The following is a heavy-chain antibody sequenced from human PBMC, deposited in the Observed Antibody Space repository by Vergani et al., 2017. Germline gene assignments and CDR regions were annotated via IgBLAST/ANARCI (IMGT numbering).Heavy chain of an antibody. CDR1: GYTFTSYA. V-gene: IGHV1-3*04. J-gene: IGHJ4*02. D-gene: IGHD2-15*01. CDR3: ARDRGLTAQDRGFDY. Sequence: QVQLVQSGAEVKKPGASVKVSCKASGYTFTSYAMHWVRQAPGQRLEWMGWTNTGNGNTKYSQKFQGRVTITRDTSAITAYMELSSLRSEDTAVYYCARDRGLTAQDRGFDYWGQGTLVTVSS. CDR2: TNTGNGNT.